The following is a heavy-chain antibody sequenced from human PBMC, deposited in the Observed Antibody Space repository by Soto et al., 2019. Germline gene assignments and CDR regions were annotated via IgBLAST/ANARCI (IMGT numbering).Heavy chain of an antibody. CDR3: AKAGYGSDVLWWFGP. V-gene: IGHV3-23*01. CDR1: GFTFSNYA. J-gene: IGHJ5*02. Sequence: GGSLRLSCAASGFTFSNYAMSWVRQAPGKGLEWVSVISGRSDNTYYTDSVKGRFTISRDNSKNTLYLQMNSLRAEDTAMYYCAKAGYGSDVLWWFGPWGQGTLVTVS. D-gene: IGHD5-12*01. CDR2: ISGRSDNT.